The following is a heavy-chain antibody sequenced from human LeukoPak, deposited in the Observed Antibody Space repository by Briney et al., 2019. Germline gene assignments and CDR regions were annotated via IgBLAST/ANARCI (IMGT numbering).Heavy chain of an antibody. CDR1: GYTFTSYD. J-gene: IGHJ4*02. V-gene: IGHV1-8*03. D-gene: IGHD5-12*01. CDR2: MNPNSGST. Sequence: ASVKVSCKASGYTFTSYDINWVRQATGQGLEWMGWMNPNSGSTGYAQKFQGRVTITRNTSISTAYMELNGLRSEDTAVYYCARGRSTGYPYYFEYWGQGTLVTVSS. CDR3: ARGRSTGYPYYFEY.